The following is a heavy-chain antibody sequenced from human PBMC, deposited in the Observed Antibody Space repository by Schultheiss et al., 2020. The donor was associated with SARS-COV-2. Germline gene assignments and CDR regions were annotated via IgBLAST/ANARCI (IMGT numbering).Heavy chain of an antibody. J-gene: IGHJ4*02. CDR2: IKQDGSEK. V-gene: IGHV3-7*01. CDR1: GFTFSNAW. D-gene: IGHD5-12*01. CDR3: VKGLQWLRFGY. Sequence: GGSLRLSCAASGFTFSNAWMSWVRQAPGKGLEWVANIKQDGSEKYYVDSVKGRFTISRDNAKNSLYLQMNSLRAEDTAVYYCVKGLQWLRFGYWGQGTLVTVSS.